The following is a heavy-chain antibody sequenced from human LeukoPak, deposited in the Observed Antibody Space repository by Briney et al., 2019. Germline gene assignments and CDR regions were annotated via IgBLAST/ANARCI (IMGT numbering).Heavy chain of an antibody. V-gene: IGHV3-30*03. D-gene: IGHD3-22*01. CDR1: GFTFNTYG. J-gene: IGHJ4*02. CDR3: ARANYYDSSGYYSGAHYFDY. CDR2: ISYDASNK. Sequence: PGGSLRLSCAASGFTFNTYGMHWVRQAPGKGLEWVAVISYDASNKNYADPVKGRFTISGDNSKNTLYLQMNSLRAEDTAVYYCARANYYDSSGYYSGAHYFDYWGQGTLVTVSS.